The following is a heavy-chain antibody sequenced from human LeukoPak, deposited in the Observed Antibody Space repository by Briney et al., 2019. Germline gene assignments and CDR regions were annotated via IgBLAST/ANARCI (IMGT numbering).Heavy chain of an antibody. CDR1: GFTFDDYA. J-gene: IGHJ6*02. Sequence: PGRSLRLSCAASGFTFDDYAMHWVRQAPGKGLEWVSGISWNSGSIGYADSVKGRFTISRDNAKNSLYLQMNSLRAEDTALYYCAREDRGRASDYYYGMDVWGQGTAVTVSS. V-gene: IGHV3-9*01. CDR2: ISWNSGSI. CDR3: AREDRGRASDYYYGMDV.